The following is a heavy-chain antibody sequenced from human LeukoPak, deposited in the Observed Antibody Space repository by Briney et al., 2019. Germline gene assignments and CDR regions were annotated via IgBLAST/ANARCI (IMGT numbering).Heavy chain of an antibody. D-gene: IGHD3-10*01. J-gene: IGHJ4*02. CDR2: IKQDGSEK. CDR3: ARASFPGSYHRRPLDY. V-gene: IGHV3-7*01. CDR1: GFTFSSYW. Sequence: GGSLRLSCAASGFTFSSYWMSWVRQAPGKGLEWVANIKQDGSEKYYVDSVKGRFTISRDNAKNSLYLQMNSLRAEDTAVYYCARASFPGSYHRRPLDYWGQGTLVTVSS.